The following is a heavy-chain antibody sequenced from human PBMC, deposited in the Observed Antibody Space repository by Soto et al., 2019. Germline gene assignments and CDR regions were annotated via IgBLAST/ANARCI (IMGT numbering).Heavy chain of an antibody. Sequence: ASVKVSCKASGGTFSSYAISWVRQAPGQGLEWMGGIIPIFGTANYAQKFQGRVTITADKSTSTAYMELSSLRSEDTAVYYCARHIVVVPAAITSLYYYYYGMDVWGQGTTVTVSS. CDR1: GGTFSSYA. D-gene: IGHD2-2*01. CDR2: IIPIFGTA. CDR3: ARHIVVVPAAITSLYYYYYGMDV. J-gene: IGHJ6*02. V-gene: IGHV1-69*06.